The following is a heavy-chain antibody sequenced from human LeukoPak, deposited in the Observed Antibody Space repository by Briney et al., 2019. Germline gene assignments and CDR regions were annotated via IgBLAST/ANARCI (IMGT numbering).Heavy chain of an antibody. CDR1: GFSFTTTGVG. Sequence: SGPTLVKPTQTLTLTCSFSGFSFTTTGVGVGWIRQPPGKAPEWLANIYWDDDKFYSPSLKSRLTITKDASKNQVVLTITNMDPVDTGTYYCAHRQLAGSPGDFDCWGQGTLVTAAS. CDR2: IYWDDDK. J-gene: IGHJ4*02. D-gene: IGHD1-26*01. CDR3: AHRQLAGSPGDFDC. V-gene: IGHV2-5*02.